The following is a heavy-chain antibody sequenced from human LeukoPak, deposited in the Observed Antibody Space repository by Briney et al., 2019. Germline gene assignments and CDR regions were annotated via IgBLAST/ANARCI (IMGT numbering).Heavy chain of an antibody. CDR1: GFTISNNY. D-gene: IGHD2-2*01. Sequence: GGSLRLSCAASGFTISNNYIRWLRQAPGKGLEYVSAISSNGGSTYYANSVKGRFTISRDNSKNTLYLQMGSLRAEDMAVYYCARGALGYCSSTSCSSDFDYWGQGTLVTVSS. CDR2: ISSNGGST. CDR3: ARGALGYCSSTSCSSDFDY. J-gene: IGHJ4*02. V-gene: IGHV3-64*01.